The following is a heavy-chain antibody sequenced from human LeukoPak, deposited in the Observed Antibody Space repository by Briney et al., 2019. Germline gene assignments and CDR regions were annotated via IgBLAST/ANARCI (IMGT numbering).Heavy chain of an antibody. CDR1: GGTFSNYA. J-gene: IGHJ1*01. CDR2: IIPILGIA. Sequence: SVKVSCKASGGTFSNYAIGWVRQAPGQGLEWMGRIIPILGIANYAQKFQGRVTVTADKSTSTAYMELSSLRSEDTAVYYCARDLGAGLEQPFQHWGQGTLVTVSS. CDR3: ARDLGAGLEQPFQH. D-gene: IGHD3-16*01. V-gene: IGHV1-69*04.